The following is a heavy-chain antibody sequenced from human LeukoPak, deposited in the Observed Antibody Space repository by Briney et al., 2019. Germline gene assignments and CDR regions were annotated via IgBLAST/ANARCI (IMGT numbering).Heavy chain of an antibody. CDR1: GFTFSSYA. J-gene: IGHJ4*02. V-gene: IGHV3-23*01. CDR3: ADYRS. Sequence: GGSLRLSCAGSGFTFSSYAMSWVRQAPGKGLEWVSGISGSGSSTHYADSVKGRFTISRDNSKSTLYLQMSSLRDEDTAVYYCADYRSWGQGTLVTVSS. CDR2: ISGSGSST. D-gene: IGHD4-11*01.